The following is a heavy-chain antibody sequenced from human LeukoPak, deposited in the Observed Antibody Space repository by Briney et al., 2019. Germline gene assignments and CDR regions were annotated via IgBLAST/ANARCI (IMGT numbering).Heavy chain of an antibody. Sequence: GESLKISCKGSGYSFTSYWIGWVRQLPGKGLEWMGIIYPGDSDTRYSPSFQGQVTISADKSISTAYLQWSSLKASDTAIYYCARHSSWSSVTTPFDYWGQGTLVTVSS. V-gene: IGHV5-51*01. D-gene: IGHD4-17*01. CDR2: IYPGDSDT. J-gene: IGHJ4*02. CDR3: ARHSSWSSVTTPFDY. CDR1: GYSFTSYW.